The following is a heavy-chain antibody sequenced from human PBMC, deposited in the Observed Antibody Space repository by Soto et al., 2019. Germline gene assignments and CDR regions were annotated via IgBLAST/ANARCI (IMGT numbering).Heavy chain of an antibody. CDR1: GYTFSGYN. V-gene: IGHV1-2*02. D-gene: IGHD2-21*01. J-gene: IGHJ4*02. CDR2: INPNSGGT. CDR3: ARDLLWSAQKPIDF. Sequence: ASVKVSCKASGYTFSGYNMHWVRQAPGQGLEWMGWINPNSGGTNFARKFQGRVTMTRDTSIGTAYMELTSLTSDDTAVYFCARDLLWSAQKPIDFWGQGTLVTVSS.